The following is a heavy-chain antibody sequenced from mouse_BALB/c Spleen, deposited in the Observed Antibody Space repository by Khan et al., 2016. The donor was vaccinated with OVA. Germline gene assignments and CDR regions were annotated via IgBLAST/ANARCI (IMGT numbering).Heavy chain of an antibody. CDR2: IWSAGST. J-gene: IGHJ3*01. V-gene: IGHV2-2*02. CDR1: DFSLNNYS. Sequence: VQLQESGPGLVQPSQSLSITCTVSDFSLNNYSVHWVRQSPGKGLEWLGVIWSAGSTDYNAAFISRLTISKDNSRSKVFFKMNSLQPNDTAICYCARSGYDYGRGSLFAYWCQVTLVTVSA. CDR3: ARSGYDYGRGSLFAY. D-gene: IGHD2-4*01.